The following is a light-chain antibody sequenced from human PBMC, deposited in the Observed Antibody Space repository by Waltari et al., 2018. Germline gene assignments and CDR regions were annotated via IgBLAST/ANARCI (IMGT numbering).Light chain of an antibody. CDR2: TNN. J-gene: IGLJ3*02. V-gene: IGLV1-44*01. CDR3: TAWDDSLNNWV. CDR1: RSYIRTII. Sequence: QSVLTQPSSVFLTPWPELTISFSYGRSYIRTIILNCYQQLPGMAPKLLIFTNNQRTSGVHDGFSGSRSGTSASLAISGLQSEDDETAYYCTAWDDSLNNWVFGGGTKLTVL.